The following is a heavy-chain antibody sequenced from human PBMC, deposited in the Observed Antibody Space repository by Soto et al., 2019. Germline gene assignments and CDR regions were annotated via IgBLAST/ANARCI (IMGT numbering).Heavy chain of an antibody. CDR2: INPNSGGT. Sequence: ASVKVSCTASGYTSTSYYMHWVRQAPGQGLEWMGWINPNSGGTNYAQKFQGRVTMTRDTSISTAYMELSRLRSDDTAVYYCASGWELLKPYFDYWGQGTLVTVSS. V-gene: IGHV1-2*02. J-gene: IGHJ4*02. D-gene: IGHD2-15*01. CDR3: ASGWELLKPYFDY. CDR1: GYTSTSYY.